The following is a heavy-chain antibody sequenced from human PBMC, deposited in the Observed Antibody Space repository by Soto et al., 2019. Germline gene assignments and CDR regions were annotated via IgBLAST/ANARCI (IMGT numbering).Heavy chain of an antibody. CDR2: FDPGDGEK. CDR3: ATGVVYCGGDCWDL. Sequence: ASVKVSCKVSGYNLTELSMHWVRQAPGKGLDWMGGFDPGDGEKIYAQKFQGRVTMTEDTSTDTAYMELRSLRSEDTAVYYCATGVVYCGGDCWDLWGQGTLVTVSS. J-gene: IGHJ4*02. CDR1: GYNLTELS. V-gene: IGHV1-24*01. D-gene: IGHD2-21*02.